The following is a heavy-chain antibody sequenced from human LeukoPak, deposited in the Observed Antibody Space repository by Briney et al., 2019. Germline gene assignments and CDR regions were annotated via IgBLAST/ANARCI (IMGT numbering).Heavy chain of an antibody. V-gene: IGHV4-59*01. CDR2: IYYSGST. CDR1: GGSISSYY. J-gene: IGHJ4*02. CDR3: AREGSIAVAGTRGYYFDY. Sequence: SETLSLTCTVSGGSISSYYWSWIRQPPGKGLEWIGYIYYSGSTNYNPSLKSRVTISVDTSKNQFSRKLSSVTAADTAVYYCAREGSIAVAGTRGYYFDYWGQGTLVTVSS. D-gene: IGHD6-19*01.